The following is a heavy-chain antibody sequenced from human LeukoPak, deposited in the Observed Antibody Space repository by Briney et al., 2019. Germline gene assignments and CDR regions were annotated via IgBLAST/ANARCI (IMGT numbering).Heavy chain of an antibody. CDR2: LYSDGNT. CDR3: ARGVEPLATNTLAY. D-gene: IGHD1-14*01. J-gene: IGHJ4*02. Sequence: GGSLRLSCAASGFTVITNDMTWVRQAPGKGLEWVSVLYSDGNTKYADSVQGRFTISRDNSKNTLYLEMNSLSPDDTAVYYCARGVEPLATNTLAYWGQGTLVTVSS. V-gene: IGHV3-53*01. CDR1: GFTVITND.